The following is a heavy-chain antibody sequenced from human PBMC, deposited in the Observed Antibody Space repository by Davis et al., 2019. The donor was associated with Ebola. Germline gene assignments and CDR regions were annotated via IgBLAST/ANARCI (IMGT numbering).Heavy chain of an antibody. CDR3: ARDLSLTWTQLRGGFDY. J-gene: IGHJ4*02. CDR2: INSNSGDT. CDR1: GYTFTSYG. D-gene: IGHD5-18*01. V-gene: IGHV1-2*06. Sequence: ASVKVSCKASGYTFTSYGISWVRQAPGQGLEWMGRINSNSGDTIYAQKFLGRVTMTRDTSISTAYMELSRLRSDDTAVYHCARDLSLTWTQLRGGFDYWGQGTLVTVSS.